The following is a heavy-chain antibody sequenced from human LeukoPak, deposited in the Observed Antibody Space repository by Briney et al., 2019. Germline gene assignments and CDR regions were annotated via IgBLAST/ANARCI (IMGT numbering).Heavy chain of an antibody. Sequence: SQTLSLTCAVSVGSISSGGYSGSWIRQPPGRGLEWIGYIYNSGSTYYNPSLKSRVTISVDRSKNQFSLKLSSVTAADTAVYYCARSRVVPAAISWFDPWGQGTLVTVSS. J-gene: IGHJ5*02. CDR3: ARSRVVPAAISWFDP. D-gene: IGHD2-2*01. CDR1: VGSISSGGYS. CDR2: IYNSGST. V-gene: IGHV4-30-2*01.